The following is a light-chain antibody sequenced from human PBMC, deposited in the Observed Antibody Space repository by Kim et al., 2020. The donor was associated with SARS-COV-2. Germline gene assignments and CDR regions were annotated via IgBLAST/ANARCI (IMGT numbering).Light chain of an antibody. CDR1: SSDVGDYNY. CDR2: DVN. Sequence: SALTQPASVSGSPGQSITISCTGTSSDVGDYNYVSWYQQHPGKAPKLMIYDVNKRPSGVSNRFSGSKSGNTASLTFSGLQAEDEADYYCSSYTSGSTVFGTGTKVTVL. CDR3: SSYTSGSTV. J-gene: IGLJ1*01. V-gene: IGLV2-14*01.